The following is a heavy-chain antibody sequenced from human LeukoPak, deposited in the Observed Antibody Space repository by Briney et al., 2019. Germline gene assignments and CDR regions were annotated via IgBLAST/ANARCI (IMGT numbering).Heavy chain of an antibody. D-gene: IGHD3-10*01. J-gene: IGHJ4*02. CDR3: AKYYYGSGSKGYFDY. CDR2: ISGSGGST. Sequence: GGPLRLSRAASGFTFSSYAMSWVRQAPGKGLEWVSTISGSGGSTYYADSVKGRFTISRDNSKNTLYLQMNSVRAEDTAVYYCAKYYYGSGSKGYFDYWGQGTLVTVSS. V-gene: IGHV3-23*01. CDR1: GFTFSSYA.